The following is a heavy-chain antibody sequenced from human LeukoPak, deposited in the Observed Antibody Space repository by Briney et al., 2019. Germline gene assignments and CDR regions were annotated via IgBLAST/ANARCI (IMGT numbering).Heavy chain of an antibody. CDR2: INHSGST. Sequence: SETLSLTCAVYGGSFSGYYWSWIRQPPGKGLEWIGEINHSGSTNYNPSLKSRVTISVDTSKNQYSLKLSSVTAADTAVYYCARYSSGLDAFDIWGQGTMVTVSS. CDR3: ARYSSGLDAFDI. V-gene: IGHV4-34*01. D-gene: IGHD6-19*01. J-gene: IGHJ3*02. CDR1: GGSFSGYY.